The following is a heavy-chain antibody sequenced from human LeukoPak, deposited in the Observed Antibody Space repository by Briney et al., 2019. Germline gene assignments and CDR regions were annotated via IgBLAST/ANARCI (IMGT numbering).Heavy chain of an antibody. Sequence: SVKVSCKASGGTFSGYAISWVRQAPGQGLEWMGGIIPIFGTANYAQKFQGRVTITTDESTSTAYMELSSLRSEDTAVYYCARGGYCSGGSCRNWFDPWGQGTLVTVSS. V-gene: IGHV1-69*05. CDR3: ARGGYCSGGSCRNWFDP. CDR2: IIPIFGTA. D-gene: IGHD2-15*01. J-gene: IGHJ5*02. CDR1: GGTFSGYA.